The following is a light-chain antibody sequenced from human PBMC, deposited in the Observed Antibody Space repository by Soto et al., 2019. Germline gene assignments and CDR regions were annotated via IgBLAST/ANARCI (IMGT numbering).Light chain of an antibody. V-gene: IGKV3-20*01. Sequence: EIVLTQSPGTLSLSPGERATLSCRASQSVSSSYLAWYQQKPGHAPRLLIYGAYSRATGIPDRFSGSGSGTDFTLTISRLEPEDFAVYYCQQYGSSFTFGPGTKVDIK. CDR2: GAY. CDR3: QQYGSSFT. J-gene: IGKJ3*01. CDR1: QSVSSSY.